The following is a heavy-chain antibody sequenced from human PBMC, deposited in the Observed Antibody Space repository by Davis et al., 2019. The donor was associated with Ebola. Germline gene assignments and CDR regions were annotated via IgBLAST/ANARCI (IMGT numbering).Heavy chain of an antibody. CDR1: GYTFTNYG. CDR3: ARAQFPTTSGH. CDR2: INPHNGNT. V-gene: IGHV1-18*04. Sequence: AASVKVSCKASGYTFTNYGITWVRQAPGQGLEWMGWINPHNGNTNYAQNVQGRVIMTTDTATTTAYMEVGSLRSADTAVYYCARAQFPTTSGHWGQGTLVTVSS. J-gene: IGHJ4*02. D-gene: IGHD3-3*01.